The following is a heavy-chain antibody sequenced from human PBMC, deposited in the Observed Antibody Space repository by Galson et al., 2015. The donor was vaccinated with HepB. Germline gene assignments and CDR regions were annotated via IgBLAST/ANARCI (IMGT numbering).Heavy chain of an antibody. CDR3: AIYKSLVDDAFDI. J-gene: IGHJ3*02. Sequence: QSGAEVTKPGESLGISCKGSGSRFTNYWISWVRQMPGKGLEWMGRIDPSDSYTNYSPSSQGHVTFSTDKSISTVYLQWSSLKASDTAIYFCAIYKSLVDDAFDIWGQGTMVTVAS. D-gene: IGHD1-26*01. CDR1: GSRFTNYW. CDR2: IDPSDSYT. V-gene: IGHV5-10-1*01.